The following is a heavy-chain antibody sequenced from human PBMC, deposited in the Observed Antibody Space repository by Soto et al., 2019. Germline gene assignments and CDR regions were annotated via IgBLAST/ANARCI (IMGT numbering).Heavy chain of an antibody. Sequence: GESLKISCKGSGYSFTSYWISWVRQMPGKGLERMVRIDPSDSYTKYSPSFQSHVTISAVKSISTAYPPWSSLQASDTAMYYCARAYSSGYDLFPYWGQGTLVTVSS. CDR3: ARAYSSGYDLFPY. V-gene: IGHV5-10-1*01. D-gene: IGHD5-12*01. CDR1: GYSFTSYW. CDR2: IDPSDSYT. J-gene: IGHJ4*02.